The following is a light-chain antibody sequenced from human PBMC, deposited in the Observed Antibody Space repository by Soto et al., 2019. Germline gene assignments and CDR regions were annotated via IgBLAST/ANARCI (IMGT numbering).Light chain of an antibody. Sequence: QLVLTQPPSVSGAPGQRVTISCTGSSSNIGAGHDVHWYQQLPGTAPKLLIYGNSNRPSGVPDRFSGSRSGTSASLAITGLQAEDEADYYCQSYDSSLSVVFGGGTKVTVL. CDR2: GNS. CDR3: QSYDSSLSVV. J-gene: IGLJ2*01. V-gene: IGLV1-40*01. CDR1: SSNIGAGHD.